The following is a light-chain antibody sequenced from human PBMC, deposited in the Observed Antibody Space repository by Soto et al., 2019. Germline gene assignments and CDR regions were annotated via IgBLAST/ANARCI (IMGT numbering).Light chain of an antibody. CDR2: DVN. CDR1: SSDVGGYNY. CDR3: SSYSSTTTLV. J-gene: IGLJ3*02. V-gene: IGLV2-14*01. Sequence: QSALTQPASVSGSPGQSITISCTGTSSDVGGYNYVSWYQQRPGKAPKLMIYDVNNRPSGVSNRFSASKSGNTASLTISGLQAEDEADYYRSSYSSTTTLVFGGGTKVTVL.